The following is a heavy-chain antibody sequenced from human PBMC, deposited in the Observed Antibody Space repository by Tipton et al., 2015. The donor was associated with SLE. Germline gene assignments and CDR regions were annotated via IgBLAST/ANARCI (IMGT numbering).Heavy chain of an antibody. CDR1: GGSFSGYY. CDR3: ARGGYWAGAFDI. V-gene: IGHV4-34*01. J-gene: IGHJ3*02. D-gene: IGHD2-2*03. CDR2: INHSGST. Sequence: TLSLTCAVYGGSFSGYYWSWIRQPPGKGLEWMGEINHSGSTNYNPSLKSRVTISVDTSKNQFSLKLSSVTAADTAVYYCARGGYWAGAFDIWGQGTMVTVSS.